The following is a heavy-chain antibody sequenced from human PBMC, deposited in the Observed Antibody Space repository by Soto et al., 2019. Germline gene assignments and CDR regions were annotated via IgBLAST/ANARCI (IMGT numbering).Heavy chain of an antibody. CDR2: VNWNGGST. Sequence: EVQLVESGGGVLRPGGSLRLSCAASGFIFDDYGMSWARQAPGKGLEWVSGVNWNGGSTGYADSVKGRFTISRDNAKNFPFLQMNSLRVEDTAFYYCVRGASLNFDYWGQGTLVTVSS. CDR3: VRGASLNFDY. J-gene: IGHJ4*02. V-gene: IGHV3-20*04. D-gene: IGHD1-26*01. CDR1: GFIFDDYG.